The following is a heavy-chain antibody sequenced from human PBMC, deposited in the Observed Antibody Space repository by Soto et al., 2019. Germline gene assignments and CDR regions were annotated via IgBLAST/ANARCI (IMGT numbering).Heavy chain of an antibody. CDR2: IYYSGSGST. J-gene: IGHJ4*02. CDR3: ARGWGYFDY. D-gene: IGHD3-16*01. CDR1: GGSISSYY. V-gene: IGHV4-59*01. Sequence: SETLSLTCTVSGGSISSYYWSWIRQPPGKGLEWIGYIYYSGSGSTNYNPSLKSRVTISVDTSKNQFSLKLSSVTAADTAMYYCARGWGYFDYWGQGTLVTVSS.